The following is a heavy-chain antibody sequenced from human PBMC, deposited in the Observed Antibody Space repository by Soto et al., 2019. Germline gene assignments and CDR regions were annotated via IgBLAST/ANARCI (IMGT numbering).Heavy chain of an antibody. CDR2: INHSGST. J-gene: IGHJ6*03. V-gene: IGHV4-34*01. CDR3: AIGSGVNNYYYYYYMDV. Sequence: PSETLSLTCAVYGGSFSGYYWSWIRQPPGKGLEWIGEINHSGSTNYNPSLKSRVTISVDTSKNQFSLKLSSVTAADTAVYYCAIGSGVNNYYYYYYMDVWGKGTTVTVSS. D-gene: IGHD7-27*01. CDR1: GGSFSGYY.